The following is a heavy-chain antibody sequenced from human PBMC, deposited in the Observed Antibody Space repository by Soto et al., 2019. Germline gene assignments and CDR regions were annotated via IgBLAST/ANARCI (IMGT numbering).Heavy chain of an antibody. V-gene: IGHV4-34*01. Sequence: QVQLQQWGAGLLKPSETLSLTCAVYGGSFSGHSWTWIRQSPGKVLEWIGDINHSGRVNYSPSLKSRVTISLNTSKHQCSLTLSAVTAAYTAMYYCSTTAYDTNSYYRFDPWGQGTLVTVSS. CDR3: STTAYDTNSYYRFDP. CDR1: GGSFSGHS. J-gene: IGHJ5*01. CDR2: INHSGRV. D-gene: IGHD3-22*01.